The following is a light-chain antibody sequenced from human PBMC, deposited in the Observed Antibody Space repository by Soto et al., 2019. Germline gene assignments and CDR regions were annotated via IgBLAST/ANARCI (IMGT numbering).Light chain of an antibody. CDR3: QQYGSSGT. Sequence: EMVMTQSPATLSVSPGERATLSCRASQSVSNNYLAWYQQKPGQAPRLLIYGASNRATGIPDRFSGSGSGTDFTLTISRLEPEDFAVYYCQQYGSSGTFGQGTKV. J-gene: IGKJ1*01. CDR1: QSVSNNY. V-gene: IGKV3-20*01. CDR2: GAS.